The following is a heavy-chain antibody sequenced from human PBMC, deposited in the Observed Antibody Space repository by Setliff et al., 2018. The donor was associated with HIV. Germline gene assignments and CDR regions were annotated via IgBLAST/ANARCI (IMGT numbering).Heavy chain of an antibody. CDR3: AREIGGYCSDGICHEYFDS. V-gene: IGHV3-11*04. CDR2: ISSRGTTI. J-gene: IGHJ4*02. D-gene: IGHD2-15*01. Sequence: PGGSLRLSCAASGFTFSDSYMSWIRQAPGKGLEWLAYISSRGTTIYYADSVKGRFSISRDNAKNSVYLQRNSLRAEDTAVYYCAREIGGYCSDGICHEYFDSWGQGALVTVSS. CDR1: GFTFSDSY.